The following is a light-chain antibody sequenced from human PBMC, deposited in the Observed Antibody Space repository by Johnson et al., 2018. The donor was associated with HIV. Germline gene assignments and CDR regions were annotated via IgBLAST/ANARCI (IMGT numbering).Light chain of an antibody. CDR2: DND. Sequence: QSVLTQPPSVSAAPGQKVTISCSGSSSNIGNNYVSWYQQLPGAAPKLLIFDNDKRPSVIPDRFSGSKSGTSATLGITGLQTGDEADYYCETWDSSLSGVFGTGTKVTVL. V-gene: IGLV1-51*01. CDR3: ETWDSSLSGV. J-gene: IGLJ1*01. CDR1: SSNIGNNY.